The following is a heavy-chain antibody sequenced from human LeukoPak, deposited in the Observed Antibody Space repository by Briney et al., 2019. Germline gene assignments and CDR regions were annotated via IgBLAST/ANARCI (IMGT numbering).Heavy chain of an antibody. CDR1: GFTFSNYW. Sequence: SGGSLRLSCAASGFTFSNYWMSWVRQAPGKGLEWVASIKQDGSEKYYVDSAKGRFTISRDNAKNSLYLQMNSLRAEDTAVYYCARVDSGHTLDYWGQGTLVTVSS. CDR3: ARVDSGHTLDY. V-gene: IGHV3-7*03. J-gene: IGHJ4*02. D-gene: IGHD4/OR15-4a*01. CDR2: IKQDGSEK.